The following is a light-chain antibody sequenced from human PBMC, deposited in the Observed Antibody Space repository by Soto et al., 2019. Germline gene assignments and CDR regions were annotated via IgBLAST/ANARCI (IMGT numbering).Light chain of an antibody. CDR1: QSVSSY. V-gene: IGKV3-11*01. Sequence: EIVLTQSPATLSLSPGERATLSCMASQSVSSYLAWYQQKPGQAPRLLIYDASNRATGIPARFSGSGSGTAFTLTISSLQSEDFAVYYCQQYNSWLWTFGQGTRLEIK. CDR3: QQYNSWLWT. CDR2: DAS. J-gene: IGKJ5*01.